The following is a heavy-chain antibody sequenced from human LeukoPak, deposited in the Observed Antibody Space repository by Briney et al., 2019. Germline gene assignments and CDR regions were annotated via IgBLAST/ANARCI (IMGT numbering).Heavy chain of an antibody. D-gene: IGHD3-9*01. CDR3: AKDSQSVFRYFDWLLPLGY. J-gene: IGHJ4*02. V-gene: IGHV3-23*01. CDR1: GFTFSSYA. Sequence: GGSLRLSCTASGFTFSSYAMSWVRQPPGKGLEWVSAISGSGGSTYYADSVKGRFTISRDNSKNTLCLQMNSLRAEDTAVYYCAKDSQSVFRYFDWLLPLGYWGQGTPVTVSS. CDR2: ISGSGGST.